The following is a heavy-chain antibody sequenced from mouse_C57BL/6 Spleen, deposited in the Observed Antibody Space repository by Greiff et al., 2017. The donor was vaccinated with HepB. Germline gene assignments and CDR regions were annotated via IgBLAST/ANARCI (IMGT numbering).Heavy chain of an antibody. CDR2: IDPSDSYT. D-gene: IGHD2-12*01. CDR3: ARGSRYGGFAY. V-gene: IGHV1-50*01. Sequence: QVQLQQPGAELVKPGASVKLSCKASGYTFTSYWMQWVKQRPGQGLEWIGEIDPSDSYTNYNQKFKGKATLTVDTSSSTAYMQHSSLTSEDSAVYYCARGSRYGGFAYWGQGTLVTVSA. J-gene: IGHJ3*01. CDR1: GYTFTSYW.